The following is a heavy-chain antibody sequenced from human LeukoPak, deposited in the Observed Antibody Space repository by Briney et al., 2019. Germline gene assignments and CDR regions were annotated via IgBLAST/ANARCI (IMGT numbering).Heavy chain of an antibody. Sequence: ASVKVSCKASGGTFSSYAISWVRQAPGQGLEWMGIINPSGGSTSYAQKFQGRVTMTRDTSTSTVYMELSSLRSEDTAVYYCARDRGSSWYLVGDYWGQGTLVTVSS. D-gene: IGHD6-13*01. CDR1: GGTFSSYA. CDR3: ARDRGSSWYLVGDY. V-gene: IGHV1-46*01. CDR2: INPSGGST. J-gene: IGHJ4*02.